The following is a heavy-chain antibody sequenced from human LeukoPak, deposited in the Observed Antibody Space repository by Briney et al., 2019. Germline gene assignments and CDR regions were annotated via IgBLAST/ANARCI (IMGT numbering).Heavy chain of an antibody. CDR2: ITGGGSGI. CDR3: AKWGDYDVLTGYYVSDY. D-gene: IGHD3-9*01. Sequence: PGASLRLSCAASGCTFSNYAMSWVRQAPGKGLEWVSAITGGGSGIYYADSMKSRFTISRDNSKNTLYLQINSLRAEDTAVYYCAKWGDYDVLTGYYVSDYWGQGTLVTVSS. J-gene: IGHJ4*02. CDR1: GCTFSNYA. V-gene: IGHV3-23*01.